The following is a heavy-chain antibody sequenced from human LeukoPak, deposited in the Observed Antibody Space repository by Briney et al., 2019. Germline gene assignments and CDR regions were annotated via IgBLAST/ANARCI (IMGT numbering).Heavy chain of an antibody. CDR2: IGGSGGNT. CDR1: GFTFTSYA. CDR3: GRSARYADY. D-gene: IGHD3-16*01. V-gene: IGHV3-23*01. Sequence: GGSLRLSCAASGFTFTSYAMSWVRQAPGKGLEWVSGIGGSGGNTYYTDSVKGRFTISRDNSKNTVYLQMNSLRVEDTAMYYCGRSARYADYWGQGTLVIVST. J-gene: IGHJ4*02.